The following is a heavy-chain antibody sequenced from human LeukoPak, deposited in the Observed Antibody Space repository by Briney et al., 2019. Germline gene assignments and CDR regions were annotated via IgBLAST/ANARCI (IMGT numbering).Heavy chain of an antibody. CDR1: GYTFTGYY. CDR2: INPNSGAT. J-gene: IGHJ4*03. CDR3: ARCYCTTTSCYYFDF. V-gene: IGHV1-2*02. D-gene: IGHD2-2*01. Sequence: GASVKVSCKASGYTFTGYYMHWVRQAPGQGLEWMGWINPNSGATNYAQKFQGRVTVTRDTSISTAYMELSSLRSDDTAVYYCARCYCTTTSCYYFDFWGQGTTVTVSS.